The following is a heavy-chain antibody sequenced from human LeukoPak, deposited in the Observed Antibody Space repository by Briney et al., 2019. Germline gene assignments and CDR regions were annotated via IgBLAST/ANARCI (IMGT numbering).Heavy chain of an antibody. CDR1: GYTFTAYY. Sequence: GASLKVSCKASGYTFTAYYMHWVRQAPGQGLEWMGWINPNSGDTNYAQKFQGRVTMARDTSINTVYMQLSRLRSDDTAVYYCARRVYGDYHFDYWGQGTLVTVSS. CDR3: ARRVYGDYHFDY. V-gene: IGHV1-2*02. J-gene: IGHJ4*02. CDR2: INPNSGDT. D-gene: IGHD4-17*01.